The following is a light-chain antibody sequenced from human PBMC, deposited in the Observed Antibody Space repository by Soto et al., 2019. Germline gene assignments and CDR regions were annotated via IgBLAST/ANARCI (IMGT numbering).Light chain of an antibody. J-gene: IGLJ3*02. CDR2: TNN. Sequence: QSALTQPPSVSGTPGHKVSISCSGSTSNLGGNTVNWYQQLPGTAPKLLIYTNNQRPSGVPDRFSGSKSGNTASLTISGLQAEDEADYYCSSYTSSSTLDWVFGGGTKLTVL. V-gene: IGLV1-44*01. CDR3: SSYTSSSTLDWV. CDR1: TSNLGGNT.